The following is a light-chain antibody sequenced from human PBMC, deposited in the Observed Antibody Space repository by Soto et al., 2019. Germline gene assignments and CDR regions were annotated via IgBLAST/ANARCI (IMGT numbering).Light chain of an antibody. V-gene: IGKV1-5*01. CDR1: QSISNW. Sequence: DIQMTQSPSTLSASVGDRVTITCRASQSISNWLAWYQQKPGKAPKLLIYDASTLQSGVSSRFSGSGSGTEFPFTIFTRQPDVFASYYCQHYINFSGPFGQGTKGDI. CDR2: DAS. CDR3: QHYINFSGP. J-gene: IGKJ1*01.